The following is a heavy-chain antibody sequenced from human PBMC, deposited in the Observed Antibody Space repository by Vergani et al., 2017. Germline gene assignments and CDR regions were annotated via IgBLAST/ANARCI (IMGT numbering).Heavy chain of an antibody. V-gene: IGHV1-69*13. CDR2: IIPIFGTA. Sequence: QVQLVQPGAEVKKPGSSVKVSCKASGGTFSSYAISWVRQAPGQGLEWMGRIIPIFGTANYAQKFQGRVTITADESTSTAYMELSSLRSEDTAVYYCARVEMATITRVYYYYGMDVWGQGTTVTVSS. D-gene: IGHD5-24*01. CDR1: GGTFSSYA. J-gene: IGHJ6*02. CDR3: ARVEMATITRVYYYYGMDV.